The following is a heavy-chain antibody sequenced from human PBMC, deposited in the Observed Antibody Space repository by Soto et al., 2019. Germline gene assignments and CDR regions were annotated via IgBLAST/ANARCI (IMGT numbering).Heavy chain of an antibody. Sequence: KTSETLSLTCAVYGGSFSGSYWSWIRQPPGKGLEWIGEINHSGSTNYNPSLKSRVTISVDTSKNQFSLKLSSVTAADTAVYYCARSWLQLIYGMDVWGQGTKVTVS. D-gene: IGHD5-18*01. J-gene: IGHJ6*02. CDR2: INHSGST. V-gene: IGHV4-34*01. CDR3: ARSWLQLIYGMDV. CDR1: GGSFSGSY.